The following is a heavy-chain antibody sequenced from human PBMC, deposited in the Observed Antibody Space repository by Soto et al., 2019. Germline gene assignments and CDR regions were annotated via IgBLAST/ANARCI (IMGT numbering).Heavy chain of an antibody. CDR3: ARGFFRSSGSYYYYYGMDV. J-gene: IGHJ6*02. CDR1: GGSFSGYY. V-gene: IGHV4-34*01. CDR2: INHSGST. D-gene: IGHD6-19*01. Sequence: SETLSLTCAVYGGSFSGYYWSWIRRPPGKGLEWIGEINHSGSTNYNPSLKSRVTISVDTSKNQFSLKLSPVTAADTAVYYCARGFFRSSGSYYYYYGMDVWGQGTSVTVSS.